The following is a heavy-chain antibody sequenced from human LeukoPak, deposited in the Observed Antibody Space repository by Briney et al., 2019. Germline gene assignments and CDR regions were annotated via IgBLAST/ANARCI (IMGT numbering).Heavy chain of an antibody. V-gene: IGHV5-51*01. CDR3: VRHQGYDSRYVAFDI. D-gene: IGHD3-22*01. CDR2: IYPGDSDT. Sequence: GESLKISCKGSGYSFTSYWIGWVRQMPGKGLEWMGIIYPGDSDTRYSPSFQGQVAISADKSISTAYLQWSSLKASDTAMYYCVRHQGYDSRYVAFDIWGQGTMVTVSS. CDR1: GYSFTSYW. J-gene: IGHJ3*02.